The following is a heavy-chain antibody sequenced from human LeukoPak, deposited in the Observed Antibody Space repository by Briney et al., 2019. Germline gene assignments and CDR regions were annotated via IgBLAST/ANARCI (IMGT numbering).Heavy chain of an antibody. CDR2: INHSGAT. D-gene: IGHD3-10*02. V-gene: IGHV4-34*01. CDR3: AELGITMIGGV. J-gene: IGHJ6*04. CDR1: GGSFTNYY. Sequence: SETLSLTCAVYGGSFTNYYWSWIRQPPGKGLEWIGEINHSGATNYNPSLKSRVTISVDTSKKQFSLKLSSVTAADTAVYYCAELGITMIGGVWGKGTTVTISS.